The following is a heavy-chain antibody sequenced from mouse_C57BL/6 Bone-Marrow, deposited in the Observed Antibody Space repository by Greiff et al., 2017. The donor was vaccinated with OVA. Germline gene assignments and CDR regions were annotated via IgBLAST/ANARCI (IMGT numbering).Heavy chain of an antibody. CDR1: GYTFTSYG. Sequence: VQLQQSGAELARPGASVKLSCKASGYTFTSYGISWVKQRTGQGLEWIGEIYPRSGNTYYNEKFKGKATLTADKSSSTAYMELRSLTSEDSAVYFCARKALDYGSSYDYFDYWGQGTTLTVSS. J-gene: IGHJ2*01. CDR3: ARKALDYGSSYDYFDY. CDR2: IYPRSGNT. D-gene: IGHD1-1*01. V-gene: IGHV1-81*01.